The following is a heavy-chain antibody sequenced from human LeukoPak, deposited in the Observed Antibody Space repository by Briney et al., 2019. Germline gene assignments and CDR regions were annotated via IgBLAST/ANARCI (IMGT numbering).Heavy chain of an antibody. CDR2: IYYSGST. Sequence: SETLSLTCTVSGGSISSSSYYWGWIRQPPGKGLEWIGSIYYSGSTYYNPSLKSRVTISVDTSKNQFSLNLSSVTAADTAVYYCARTSGYYPSFDYWGQGTLVTVSS. CDR3: ARTSGYYPSFDY. CDR1: GGSISSSSYY. D-gene: IGHD3-22*01. V-gene: IGHV4-39*07. J-gene: IGHJ4*02.